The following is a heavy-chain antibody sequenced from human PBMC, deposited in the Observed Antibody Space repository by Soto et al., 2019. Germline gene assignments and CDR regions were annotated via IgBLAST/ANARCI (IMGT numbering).Heavy chain of an antibody. V-gene: IGHV1-24*01. CDR2: FDPEDGET. Sequence: ASVKVSCKVSGYTLNELSIHWVRQAPGKGLEWMGGFDPEDGETVYAQKFQGRVTMTEDTSTDTPNMELSSLTSEDTAVYACAAGCPPGDFDYWGQGSLVTVSS. J-gene: IGHJ4*02. D-gene: IGHD7-27*01. CDR3: AAGCPPGDFDY. CDR1: GYTLNELS.